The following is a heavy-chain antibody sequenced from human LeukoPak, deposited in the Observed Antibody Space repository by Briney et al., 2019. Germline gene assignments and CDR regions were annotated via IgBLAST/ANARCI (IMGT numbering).Heavy chain of an antibody. V-gene: IGHV4-34*01. Sequence: PSETLSLTCAVYGGSFSGYYWSWIRQPPGKGLEWIGEINHSGSTNYNPSLKSRVTISVDTSKNQFSLKLSSVTAADTAVYYCERGTPGGWLRVWGQGTMVTVSS. CDR1: GGSFSGYY. D-gene: IGHD3-22*01. CDR3: ERGTPGGWLRV. CDR2: INHSGST. J-gene: IGHJ4*02.